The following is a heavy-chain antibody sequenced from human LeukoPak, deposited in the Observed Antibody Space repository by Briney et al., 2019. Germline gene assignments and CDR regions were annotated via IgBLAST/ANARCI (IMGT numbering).Heavy chain of an antibody. D-gene: IGHD2-15*01. J-gene: IGHJ4*02. Sequence: SCKASGYTFTSYYMHWVRQAPGKGLEWVAVIWYDGSNKYYADSVKGRFTISRDNSKNTLYLQMNSLRAEDTAVYYCARDPHCSGGSCFGPVDTAMVIDWGQGTLVTVSS. CDR1: GYTFTSYY. V-gene: IGHV3-33*01. CDR2: IWYDGSNK. CDR3: ARDPHCSGGSCFGPVDTAMVID.